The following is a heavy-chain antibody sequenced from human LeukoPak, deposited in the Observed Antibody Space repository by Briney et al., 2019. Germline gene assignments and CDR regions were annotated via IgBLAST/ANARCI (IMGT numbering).Heavy chain of an antibody. Sequence: GGSLRLSCAASGFTFSNFPMTWVRQAPGKGLEAFSSISGSGGDTYYKDSVKGRFTISRDNSKNTLYLQMNSLRAEDTAIYYCAKGNGCSSSSCYLPQNWGQGTLVTVSS. CDR2: ISGSGGDT. CDR3: AKGNGCSSSSCYLPQN. V-gene: IGHV3-23*01. CDR1: GFTFSNFP. D-gene: IGHD2-2*01. J-gene: IGHJ4*02.